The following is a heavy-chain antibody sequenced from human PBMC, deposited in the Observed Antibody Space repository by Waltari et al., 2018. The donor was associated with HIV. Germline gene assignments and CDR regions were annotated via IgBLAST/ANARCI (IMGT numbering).Heavy chain of an antibody. CDR2: MNPNSGNT. J-gene: IGHJ6*03. V-gene: IGHV1-8*01. CDR1: GYPSTSYD. Sequence: QVQMVQSGAEVKKPGASVKVSCKASGYPSTSYDINWVRQANGQGLEWMGWMNPNSGNTGYAQKFQGRVTMTRNTSISTAYMELSSLRSEDTAVYYCARGALDGRRYYYYMDVWGKGTTVTVSS. CDR3: ARGALDGRRYYYYMDV.